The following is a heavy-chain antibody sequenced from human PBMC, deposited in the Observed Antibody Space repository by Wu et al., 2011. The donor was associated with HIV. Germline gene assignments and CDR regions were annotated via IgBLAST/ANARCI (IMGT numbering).Heavy chain of an antibody. CDR1: GYTFTNYG. CDR3: ARVSFYGDY. V-gene: IGHV1-18*01. Sequence: QGQLEQSGAEVKKPGASVKVSCKTSGYTFTNYGITWVRQAPGQGLEWMGWISVDNGDTNYAEKFQGRLSMTTDTSTSTAYMELRSLRSDDTAVYFCARVSFYGDYWGQGTLVTVSS. J-gene: IGHJ4*02. CDR2: ISVDNGDT. D-gene: IGHD3-16*02.